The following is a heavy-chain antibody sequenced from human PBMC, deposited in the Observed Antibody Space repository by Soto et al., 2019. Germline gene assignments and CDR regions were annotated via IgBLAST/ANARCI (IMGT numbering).Heavy chain of an antibody. Sequence: QVHLVQSGAAVKKPGASVKVSCKGSGYGFTTYGITWVRQAPGQGLERMAWISAHNGNTNYAQKLQGRVTVTRDTSTSTAYMGLRSLRSDDTAVYYWARGGYGDYWGQGALVTVSS. CDR2: ISAHNGNT. J-gene: IGHJ4*02. V-gene: IGHV1-18*01. CDR1: GYGFTTYG. D-gene: IGHD1-1*01. CDR3: ARGGYGDY.